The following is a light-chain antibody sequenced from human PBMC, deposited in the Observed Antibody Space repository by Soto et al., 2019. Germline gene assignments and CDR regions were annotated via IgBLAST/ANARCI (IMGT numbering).Light chain of an antibody. Sequence: IVLTQSPAYLPVTPGEPASISFTSSQSLLHSNSNNYLAWYQQKPGQAPKLLIHDASSRATGIPDRFSGGGSGTDFILTISRLEPEDFAVYYCQQFSSYPLTFGGGTKVDI. CDR3: QQFSSYPLT. J-gene: IGKJ4*01. V-gene: IGKV3-20*01. CDR2: DAS. CDR1: QSLLHSNSNNY.